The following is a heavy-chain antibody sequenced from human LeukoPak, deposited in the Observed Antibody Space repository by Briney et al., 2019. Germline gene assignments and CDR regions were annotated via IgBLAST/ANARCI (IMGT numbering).Heavy chain of an antibody. CDR3: ARDGYCSSTSCHPLDYYHYGMDV. Sequence: SETLSLTCTVSGGSISSYYWSWIRQPAGKGLEWIGRIYTSGSTNYNPSLKSRVTMSVDTSKSQFSLKLSSVTAADTAVYYCARDGYCSSTSCHPLDYYHYGMDVWGQGTTVTVSS. CDR2: IYTSGST. D-gene: IGHD2-2*03. V-gene: IGHV4-4*07. CDR1: GGSISSYY. J-gene: IGHJ6*02.